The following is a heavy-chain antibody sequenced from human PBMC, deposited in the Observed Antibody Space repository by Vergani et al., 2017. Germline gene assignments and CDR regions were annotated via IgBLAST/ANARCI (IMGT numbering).Heavy chain of an antibody. V-gene: IGHV4-31*03. D-gene: IGHD3-22*01. CDR2: IYYSGST. J-gene: IGHJ3*02. CDR3: ARRLPYYYDSSGGRSFAFDI. Sequence: QVQLQESGPGLVKPSQTLSLTCTVSGGSISSGGYYWSWIRQHPGKGLEWIGYIYYSGSTYYNPSLKSRVTISVDTSKNQFSLKLSSVTAADTAVYYCARRLPYYYDSSGGRSFAFDIWGQGTMVTVSS. CDR1: GGSISSGGYY.